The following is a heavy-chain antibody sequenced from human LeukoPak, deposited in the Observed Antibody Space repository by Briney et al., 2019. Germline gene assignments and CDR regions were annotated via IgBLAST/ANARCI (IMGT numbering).Heavy chain of an antibody. D-gene: IGHD3-9*01. Sequence: GGSLRLSCAASGFTFSSYAMSWVRQAPGKGVEWVSVISGSGDGTYFADSVKGRFTISRDKSKNTLYLQMNSLRAEDTAVYYCARGYFDWLPHFDYWGQGTLVTVSS. V-gene: IGHV3-23*01. J-gene: IGHJ4*02. CDR2: ISGSGDGT. CDR1: GFTFSSYA. CDR3: ARGYFDWLPHFDY.